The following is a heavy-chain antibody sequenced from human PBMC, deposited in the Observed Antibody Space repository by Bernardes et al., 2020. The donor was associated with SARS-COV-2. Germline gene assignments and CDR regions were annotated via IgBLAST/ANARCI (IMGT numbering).Heavy chain of an antibody. J-gene: IGHJ4*02. D-gene: IGHD3-22*01. Sequence: SVKVSCKASGYTFTSYAMNWVRQAPGQGLEWMGWINTNTGNPTYAQGFTGRFVFSLDTSVSTAYLQISSLKAEDTAVYYCARTNFDYYDSSGYYLDYWGQGTLVTVSS. CDR3: ARTNFDYYDSSGYYLDY. CDR1: GYTFTSYA. CDR2: INTNTGNP. V-gene: IGHV7-4-1*02.